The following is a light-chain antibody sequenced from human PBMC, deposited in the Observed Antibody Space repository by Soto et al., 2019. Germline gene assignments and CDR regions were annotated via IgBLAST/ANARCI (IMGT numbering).Light chain of an antibody. J-gene: IGKJ1*01. V-gene: IGKV3-11*01. CDR3: QQRINWPPTWT. CDR1: QSVSSY. Sequence: ELVLTRSPATLSLSPGDRATLSCRASQSVSSYLAWYQQKPGQAPRILIYDASNRATCIPARFSGGGSGTDFTLTISSLEPEDFAVYYCQQRINWPPTWTFGQGTKVEIK. CDR2: DAS.